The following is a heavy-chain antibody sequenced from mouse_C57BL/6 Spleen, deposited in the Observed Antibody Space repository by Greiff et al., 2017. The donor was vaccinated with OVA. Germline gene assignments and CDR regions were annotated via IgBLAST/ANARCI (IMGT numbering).Heavy chain of an antibody. V-gene: IGHV7-1*01. CDR2: RRNKANDYTT. CDR3: ARDADYYGSGFAY. CDR1: GFTFSDFY. Sequence: EVQGVESGGGLVQSGRSLRLSCATSGFTFSDFYMEWVRQAPGKGLEWIAVRRNKANDYTTAYSASVKGRFIVSRDTSQSILYLQMNALRAEDTAIYYCARDADYYGSGFAYWGQGTLVTVSA. J-gene: IGHJ3*01. D-gene: IGHD1-1*01.